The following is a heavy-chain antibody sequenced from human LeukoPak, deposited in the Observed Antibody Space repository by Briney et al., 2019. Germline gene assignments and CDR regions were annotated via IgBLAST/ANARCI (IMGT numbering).Heavy chain of an antibody. Sequence: GGSLRLSCAASGFTLTSHAMNWVRQAPGKGLEWVSTFTSSGPRTYYADSVKGRFTISRDSSKNTLFLQMTSLRVEDTAVYYCARDGTTVGGNYWYFDLWGRGTLVTVS. CDR3: ARDGTTVGGNYWYFDL. V-gene: IGHV3-23*01. J-gene: IGHJ2*01. D-gene: IGHD6-19*01. CDR1: GFTLTSHA. CDR2: FTSSGPRT.